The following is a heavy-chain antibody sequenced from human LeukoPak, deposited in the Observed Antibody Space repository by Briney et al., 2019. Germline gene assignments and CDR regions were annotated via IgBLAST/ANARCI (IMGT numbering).Heavy chain of an antibody. CDR1: GGSISSSSYY. V-gene: IGHV4-39*01. J-gene: IGHJ3*02. CDR3: ARSLRITMVRGVIIRGYDAFDI. D-gene: IGHD3-10*01. CDR2: IYYSGST. Sequence: SETLSLTCTVSGGSISSSSYYWGWIRQPPGKGLEWIGSIYYSGSTYYNPSLKSRVTIPVVTSKNQFSLKLSSVTAADTAVYYCARSLRITMVRGVIIRGYDAFDIWGQGTMVTVSS.